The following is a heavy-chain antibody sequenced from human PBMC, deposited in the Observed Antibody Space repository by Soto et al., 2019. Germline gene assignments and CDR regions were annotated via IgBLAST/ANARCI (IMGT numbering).Heavy chain of an antibody. CDR2: INPSGGST. V-gene: IGHV1-46*01. CDR1: GYTFTSYY. J-gene: IGHJ6*02. Sequence: ASVKVSCKASGYTFTSYYMHWVRQAPGQGLEWMGIINPSGGSTSYAQKFQGRVTMTRDTSTSTVYMELSSLRSEDTAVYYCAREKSRGSITIYTPTPGNYYYGMDVWAQRTTVTVSS. D-gene: IGHD3-3*01. CDR3: AREKSRGSITIYTPTPGNYYYGMDV.